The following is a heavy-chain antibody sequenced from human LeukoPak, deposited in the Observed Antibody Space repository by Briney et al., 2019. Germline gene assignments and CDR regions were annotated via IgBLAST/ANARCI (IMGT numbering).Heavy chain of an antibody. CDR1: GGSFSGYY. V-gene: IGHV4-34*01. Sequence: SETLSLTCAVYGGSFSGYYWSWIRQPPGKGLEWIGEINHSGSTNYNPSLKSRVTISVDTPKNQFSLKLSSVTAADTAVYYCAYGYSSYFDYWGQGTLVTVSS. CDR3: AYGYSSYFDY. D-gene: IGHD2-21*01. CDR2: INHSGST. J-gene: IGHJ4*02.